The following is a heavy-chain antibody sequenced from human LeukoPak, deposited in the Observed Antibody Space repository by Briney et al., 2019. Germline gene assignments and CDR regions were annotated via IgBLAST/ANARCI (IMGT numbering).Heavy chain of an antibody. CDR2: IYYSGGT. V-gene: IGHV4-31*03. J-gene: IGHJ6*03. CDR3: ARVAGDVVVLPAAHAPYYYYYMDV. CDR1: GGSISSGGYY. D-gene: IGHD2-2*01. Sequence: PSETLSLTCTVSGGSISSGGYYWNWVRQHPGKGLEWIGYIYYSGGTYSNPSLESRVTISVDTSKNQFSLKLSSVTAADTAVYYCARVAGDVVVLPAAHAPYYYYYMDVWGKGTTVTASS.